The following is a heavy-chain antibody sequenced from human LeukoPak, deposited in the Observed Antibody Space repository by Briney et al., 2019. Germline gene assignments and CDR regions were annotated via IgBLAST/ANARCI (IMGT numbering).Heavy chain of an antibody. CDR2: IKEDANEE. CDR3: AKGSIAAAGIYYFDY. V-gene: IGHV3-7*03. D-gene: IGHD6-13*01. CDR1: GFTFRSYR. Sequence: PGGSLRLSCAASGFTFRSYRMSWVRQAPGKGLEWVANIKEDANEEYYADSVKGRFTISRDNAKNSLYLQMNSLRAEDTALYYCAKGSIAAAGIYYFDYWGQGTLVTVSS. J-gene: IGHJ4*02.